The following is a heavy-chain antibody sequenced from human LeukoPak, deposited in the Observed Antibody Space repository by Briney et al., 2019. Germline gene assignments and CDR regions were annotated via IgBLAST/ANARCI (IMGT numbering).Heavy chain of an antibody. CDR2: LNPKTGTT. J-gene: IGHJ4*02. Sequence: GASVKISCKASGYTLTSYYFFWVRLAPGQGLEWMGILNPKTGTTGYAQKFQGRVSMTRDTSTSTVYMELSSLRSEDSAIYYCVRDQRRIEVAGYYSDYWGQGSLVTVS. V-gene: IGHV1-46*01. CDR3: VRDQRRIEVAGYYSDY. CDR1: GYTLTSYY. D-gene: IGHD6-19*01.